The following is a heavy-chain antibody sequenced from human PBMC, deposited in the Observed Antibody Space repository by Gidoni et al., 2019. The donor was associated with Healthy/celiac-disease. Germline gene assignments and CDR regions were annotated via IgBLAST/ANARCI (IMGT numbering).Heavy chain of an antibody. CDR1: GGSFSGYY. D-gene: IGHD5-18*01. Sequence: QVQLQQWGAGLLKPSETLSLTCAVYGGSFSGYYWSWIRQPPGKGLEWIGEINHSGSTNYNPSLKSRVTISVDTSKNQFSLKLSSVTAADTAVYYCARGIQLWLAGGLDYWGQGTLVTVSS. CDR2: INHSGST. J-gene: IGHJ4*02. CDR3: ARGIQLWLAGGLDY. V-gene: IGHV4-34*01.